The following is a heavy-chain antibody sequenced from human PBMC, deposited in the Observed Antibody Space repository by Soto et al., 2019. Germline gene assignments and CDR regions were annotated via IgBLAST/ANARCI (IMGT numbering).Heavy chain of an antibody. D-gene: IGHD3-22*01. J-gene: IGHJ3*02. V-gene: IGHV4-31*03. Sequence: PSETLSLTCTVSGGSISSGGYYWSWIRQHPGKGPEWIGYIYYSGSTYYNPSLKSRVTISVDTSKNQFSLKLSSVTAADTAVYYCARIAYYDSSGYYDEDAFDIWGQGTIVTVSS. CDR2: IYYSGST. CDR1: GGSISSGGYY. CDR3: ARIAYYDSSGYYDEDAFDI.